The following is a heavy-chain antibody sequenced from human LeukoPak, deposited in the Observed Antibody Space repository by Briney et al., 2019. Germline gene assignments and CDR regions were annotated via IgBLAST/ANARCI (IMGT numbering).Heavy chain of an antibody. CDR1: GFTVSSYG. CDR3: AKARIAAAGTGAFDV. D-gene: IGHD6-13*01. V-gene: IGHV3-23*01. CDR2: FSATDGSA. J-gene: IGHJ3*01. Sequence: GGSLRLSCAASGFTVSSYGMTWVRLAPGKGLEWVSAFSATDGSAQYAESVKGRFTISRDNSKNSLYLQMNSLRDEDTAVYYCAKARIAAAGTGAFDVWGQGTMVTVSS.